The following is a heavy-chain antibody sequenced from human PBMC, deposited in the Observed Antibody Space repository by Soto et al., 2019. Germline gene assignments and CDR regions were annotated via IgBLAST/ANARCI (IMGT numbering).Heavy chain of an antibody. J-gene: IGHJ4*02. CDR2: IYYSGST. Sequence: KPSETLSLTCTVSGGSISSGGYYWSWIRQHPGKGLEWIGYIYYSGSTYYNPSLKSRVTISVDTSKNQFSLKLSSVTAADTAVYYCARDQAAAGFDYWGQGTLVTVSS. CDR1: GGSISSGGYY. CDR3: ARDQAAAGFDY. D-gene: IGHD6-13*01. V-gene: IGHV4-31*03.